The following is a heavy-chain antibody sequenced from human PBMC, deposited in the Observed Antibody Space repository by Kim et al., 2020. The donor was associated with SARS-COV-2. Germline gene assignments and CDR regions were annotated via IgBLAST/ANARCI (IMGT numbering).Heavy chain of an antibody. Sequence: ADSVKGRFTISRDNAKNSLYLQMNSLRAEDTAVYYCARVKEGALLHGMDVWGQGTTVTVSS. CDR3: ARVKEGALLHGMDV. J-gene: IGHJ6*02. V-gene: IGHV3-21*01.